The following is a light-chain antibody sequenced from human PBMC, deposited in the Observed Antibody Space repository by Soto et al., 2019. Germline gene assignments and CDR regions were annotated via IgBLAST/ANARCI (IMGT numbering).Light chain of an antibody. CDR3: LHHNSYLALT. Sequence: DIQMTQSPSSLSASVGDRVTITCRASQGIRDDLGWYQQKPGKAPKRLIYAASTLQSGVPSRFSGSRSGTACTLTISSLQPEDCATYYCLHHNSYLALTFGGGTKVETK. CDR1: QGIRDD. V-gene: IGKV1-17*01. CDR2: AAS. J-gene: IGKJ4*01.